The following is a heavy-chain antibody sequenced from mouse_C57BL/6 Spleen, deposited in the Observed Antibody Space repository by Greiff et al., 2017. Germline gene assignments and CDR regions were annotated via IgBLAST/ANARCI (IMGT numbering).Heavy chain of an antibody. CDR2: FYPRSGNT. V-gene: IGHV1-81*01. CDR3: ALHGDAMDY. Sequence: VQLQQSGAELARPGASVKLSCKASGYTFTSYGISWVKQSTGQGLEWIGEFYPRSGNTYYNEKFKGKATLTADKSSSTAYMGLRSLTSDDSAFDFCALHGDAMDYWGQGTSVTVSS. J-gene: IGHJ4*01. CDR1: GYTFTSYG.